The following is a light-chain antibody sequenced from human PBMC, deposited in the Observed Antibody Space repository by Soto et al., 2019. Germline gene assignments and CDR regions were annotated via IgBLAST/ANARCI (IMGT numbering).Light chain of an antibody. CDR2: EVT. CDR3: GSYTSSNTLV. V-gene: IGLV2-14*03. CDR1: SSDVGGYNY. Sequence: QSALTQPASVSGSPGQSITISCTGTSSDVGGYNYVSWYQQHPGKAPKLLIYEVTSRPSGVSNRFSGSKSGNTASLTISGLQAEDEADYFCGSYTSSNTLVFGTGTKLTVL. J-gene: IGLJ1*01.